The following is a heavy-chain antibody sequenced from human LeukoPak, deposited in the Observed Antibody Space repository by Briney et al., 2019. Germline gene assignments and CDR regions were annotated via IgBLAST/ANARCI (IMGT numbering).Heavy chain of an antibody. CDR2: VSGGGGST. D-gene: IGHD2-2*01. CDR3: TKGDSTSCHGCTFDT. J-gene: IGHJ3*02. V-gene: IGHV3-23*01. CDR1: GFTFSSYA. Sequence: PGGSLRLSCAASGFTFSSYAMSWVRQAPGKGLEWVSAVSGGGGSTYYADSVKGRFTISRDNSKNTLYLQVNSLRAEDTAIYYCTKGDSTSCHGCTFDTWGQGTMVTVS.